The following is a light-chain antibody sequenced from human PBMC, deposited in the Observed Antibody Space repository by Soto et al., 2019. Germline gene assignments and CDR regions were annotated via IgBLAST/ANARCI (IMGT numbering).Light chain of an antibody. J-gene: IGKJ2*01. CDR2: RAS. CDR3: QQHDSLISRT. Sequence: DIQMTQSPSTLSASLGDRVTITCRASESIDSWLAWYQQKPGKAPKLLIYRASTLERGVPSRFSGSGSGTEFTLTISSLQPEDFATYYCQQHDSLISRTFGQGTKLEIK. V-gene: IGKV1-5*03. CDR1: ESIDSW.